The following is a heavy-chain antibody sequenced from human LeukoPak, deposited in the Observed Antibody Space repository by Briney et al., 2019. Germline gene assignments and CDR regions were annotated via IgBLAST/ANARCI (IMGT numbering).Heavy chain of an antibody. CDR3: ARGGTVITLYHDS. J-gene: IGHJ4*02. CDR2: ISSTSSYI. V-gene: IGHV3-21*01. D-gene: IGHD4-11*01. CDR1: GFTFSSYT. Sequence: GGSLRLSCEGSGFTFSSYTMIWVRQAPGKGLEWLTSISSTSSYIYYADSVKGRFTISRDNAKNSLYLQMNSLTAEDTAVYYCARGGTVITLYHDSWGQGTLVTVSS.